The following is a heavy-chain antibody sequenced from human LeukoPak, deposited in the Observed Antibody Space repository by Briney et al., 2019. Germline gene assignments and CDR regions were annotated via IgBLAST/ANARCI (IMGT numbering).Heavy chain of an antibody. CDR1: GGSISSYY. D-gene: IGHD6-19*01. J-gene: IGHJ4*02. Sequence: SETLSLTCTVSGGSISSYYWSWIRQPPGKGLEWIGYIYYSGSTNYNPSLKSRVTISVDTSKNQFSLKLSSVTAADTAVYYCARATYSSGWGTSDYWGQGTLATVSS. V-gene: IGHV4-59*01. CDR3: ARATYSSGWGTSDY. CDR2: IYYSGST.